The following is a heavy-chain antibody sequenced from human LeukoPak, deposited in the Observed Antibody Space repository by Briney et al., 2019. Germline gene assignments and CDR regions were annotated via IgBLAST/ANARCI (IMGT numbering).Heavy chain of an antibody. CDR3: ARVSRGLMVYAFDY. J-gene: IGHJ4*02. CDR2: IYSGGSA. CDR1: GFTVSSNY. Sequence: QSGGSLRLSCAASGFTVSSNYMSWVRQAPGKGLEWVSVIYSGGSAYYADSVKGRFTISRDNSKNTLYLQMNSLRAEDTAVYYCARVSRGLMVYAFDYWGQGTLVTVSS. V-gene: IGHV3-66*01. D-gene: IGHD2-8*01.